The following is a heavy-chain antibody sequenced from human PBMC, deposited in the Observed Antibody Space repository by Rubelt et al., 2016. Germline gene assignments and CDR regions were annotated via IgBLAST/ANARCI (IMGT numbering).Heavy chain of an antibody. J-gene: IGHJ3*02. V-gene: IGHV4-59*01. CDR1: GGSISSYY. D-gene: IGHD5-18*01. CDR2: IYYSGST. CDR3: ARVFLDTAMVIQGGAGGYDAFDI. Sequence: QVQLQESGPGLVKPSETLSLTCTVSGGSISSYYWSWIRQPPGKGLEWIGYIYYSGSTNYNPSIKGGVTISVDTSKNQFSLKLSSVTAADTAVYYCARVFLDTAMVIQGGAGGYDAFDIWGQGTMVTVSS.